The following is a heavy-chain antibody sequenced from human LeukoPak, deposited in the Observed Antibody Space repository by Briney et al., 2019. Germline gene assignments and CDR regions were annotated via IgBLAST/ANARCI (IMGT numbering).Heavy chain of an antibody. CDR3: ARGLPPEYFQH. V-gene: IGHV4-34*01. Sequence: NPSETLSLTCTVSGGSISSYYWSWIRQPPGKGLEWIGEIDHSGSTNYNPSLKSRVTISVDSSKNQFSLKLSSVTAADTAVYYCARGLPPEYFQHWGQGTLVTVSS. CDR2: IDHSGST. J-gene: IGHJ1*01. CDR1: GGSISSYY.